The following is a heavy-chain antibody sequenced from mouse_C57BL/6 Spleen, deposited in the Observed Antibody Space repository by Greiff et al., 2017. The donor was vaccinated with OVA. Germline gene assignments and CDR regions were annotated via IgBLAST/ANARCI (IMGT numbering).Heavy chain of an antibody. V-gene: IGHV3-6*01. CDR3: AREGPYYYGSSGDYAMDY. D-gene: IGHD1-1*01. CDR1: GYSITSGYY. CDR2: ISYDGSN. J-gene: IGHJ4*01. Sequence: VQLQQSGPGLVKPSQSLSLTCSVTGYSITSGYYWNWIRQFPGNKLEWMGYISYDGSNNYNPSLKNRISITRDTSKNQFFLKLNSVTTEDTATYYCAREGPYYYGSSGDYAMDYWGQGTSVTVSS.